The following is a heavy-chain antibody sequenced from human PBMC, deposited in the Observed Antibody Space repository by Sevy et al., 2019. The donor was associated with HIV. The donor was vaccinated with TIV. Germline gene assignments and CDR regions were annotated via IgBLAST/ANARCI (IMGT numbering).Heavy chain of an antibody. D-gene: IGHD2-21*01. V-gene: IGHV3-15*01. CDR2: IKSTSDGGTT. Sequence: GGSLRLSCLGSEFTFSGAWMNWVRQAPGKGLEWVGRIKSTSDGGTTDYAAPVKGRFTNSRDDSKNTVYLQMNNLKIEDTAVYFCTAVCVDCVSFDFWGPGTQVTVSS. J-gene: IGHJ4*02. CDR3: TAVCVDCVSFDF. CDR1: EFTFSGAW.